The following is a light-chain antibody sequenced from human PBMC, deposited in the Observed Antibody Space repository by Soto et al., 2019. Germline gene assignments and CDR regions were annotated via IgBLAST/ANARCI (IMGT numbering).Light chain of an antibody. CDR2: YDS. J-gene: IGLJ2*01. V-gene: IGLV3-21*04. Sequence: SYELTQPASVSVAPGKTARITCGGDNIGTTSVHWYHQKPGQAPVLVIYYDSDRPSGIPERFSGSKSGNTATLTISRVEAGDEADYYCQVWDSSSDHVVFGGGTKLTVL. CDR3: QVWDSSSDHVV. CDR1: NIGTTS.